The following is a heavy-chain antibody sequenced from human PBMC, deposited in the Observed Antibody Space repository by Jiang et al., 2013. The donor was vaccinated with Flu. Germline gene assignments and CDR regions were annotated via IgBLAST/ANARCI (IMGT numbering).Heavy chain of an antibody. Sequence: SSVKVSCKASGGTFSSYAFSWVRQAPGQGLEWMGRIIPILGITNYAQKFQGRVTITADKSTSTAYMELSSLRSEDTAVYYCATGRDTTMVDYWGQGTLVTVSS. CDR3: ATGRDTTMVDY. CDR2: IIPILGIT. V-gene: IGHV1-69*04. J-gene: IGHJ4*02. D-gene: IGHD5-18*01. CDR1: GGTFSSYA.